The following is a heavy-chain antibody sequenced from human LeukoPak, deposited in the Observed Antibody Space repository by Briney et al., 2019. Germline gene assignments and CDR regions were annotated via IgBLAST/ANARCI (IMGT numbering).Heavy chain of an antibody. CDR1: GFPFSSYG. CDR2: ISYDGSNK. D-gene: IGHD1-26*01. Sequence: PGGSLRLSCVASGFPFSSYGMHWVRQAPGKGLEWVALISYDGSNKYYADSVKGRFTISRDNSKNTLYLQMNSLRAEDTAVYYCARGDSGTYPTCFDYWGQGTLVTVSS. V-gene: IGHV3-30*19. J-gene: IGHJ4*02. CDR3: ARGDSGTYPTCFDY.